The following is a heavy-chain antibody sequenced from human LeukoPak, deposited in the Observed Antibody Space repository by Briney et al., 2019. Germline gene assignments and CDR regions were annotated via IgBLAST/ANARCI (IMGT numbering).Heavy chain of an antibody. V-gene: IGHV4-39*07. CDR3: ARGSTRYDY. J-gene: IGHJ4*02. Sequence: ASETLSLTCTVSGGSISSSRYYWGWIRQPPGKGLEWIGSIYYSGSTHYNPSLKSRVIISVDTSKNQFSLKLSSVTAADTAVYFCARGSTRYDYWGQGTLVTVSS. CDR2: IYYSGST. CDR1: GGSISSSRYY. D-gene: IGHD2-2*01.